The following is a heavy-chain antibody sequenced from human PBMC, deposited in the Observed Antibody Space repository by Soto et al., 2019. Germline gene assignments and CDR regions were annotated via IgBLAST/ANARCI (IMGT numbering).Heavy chain of an antibody. D-gene: IGHD2-8*01. Sequence: SETLSLTCAVYGGSFSGYYWSWIRQPPGKGLEWIGEINHSGSTNYNPSLKSRVTISVDTSKNQFSLKLSSVTAADTAVYYCARVKAKPYYYYYYMDVWGKGTTVTVSS. V-gene: IGHV4-34*01. J-gene: IGHJ6*03. CDR3: ARVKAKPYYYYYYMDV. CDR1: GGSFSGYY. CDR2: INHSGST.